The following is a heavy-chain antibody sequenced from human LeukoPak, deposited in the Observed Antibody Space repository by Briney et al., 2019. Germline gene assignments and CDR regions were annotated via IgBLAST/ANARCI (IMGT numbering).Heavy chain of an antibody. CDR3: AIISSGYYH. V-gene: IGHV1-46*01. CDR2: INPSGSPT. CDR1: GYTFTSYY. Sequence: GASVKVSCKASGYTFTSYYMHWVGQAPGQGLEWMGIINPSGSPTRYAQKSQARVTMTRDTSPSTVSMALSSMRSEDTAVYYCAIISSGYYHWGQGTLVTVSS. D-gene: IGHD3-22*01. J-gene: IGHJ5*02.